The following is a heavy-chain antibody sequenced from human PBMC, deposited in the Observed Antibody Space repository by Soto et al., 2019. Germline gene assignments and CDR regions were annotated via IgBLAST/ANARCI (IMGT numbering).Heavy chain of an antibody. D-gene: IGHD2-21*01. J-gene: IGHJ3*02. CDR3: ASVARVMATNLLGAFDI. V-gene: IGHV4-31*03. CDR2: ISDSGST. Sequence: SETLSLTCTVPGGAISSGGYYWSWIRQHPGKGLEWIGYISDSGSTYYNPCLKSRVTIPVDTSKTQFSLKLSSVTAADTAVYYCASVARVMATNLLGAFDIWGQGTMVTVSS. CDR1: GGAISSGGYY.